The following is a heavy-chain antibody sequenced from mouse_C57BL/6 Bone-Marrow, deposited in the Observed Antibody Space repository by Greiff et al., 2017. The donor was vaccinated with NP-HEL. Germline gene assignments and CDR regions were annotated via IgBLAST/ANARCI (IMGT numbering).Heavy chain of an antibody. CDR1: GYSITSGYY. V-gene: IGHV3-6*01. D-gene: IGHD2-2*01. CDR2: ISYDGSN. J-gene: IGHJ2*01. Sequence: DVKLQESGPGLVKPSQSLSLTCSVTGYSITSGYYWNWIRQFPGNKLEWMGYISYDGSNNYNPSLKNRISITRDTSKNQFFLKLNSVTTEDTATYYCARRGYDDYWGQGTTLTVSS. CDR3: ARRGYDDY.